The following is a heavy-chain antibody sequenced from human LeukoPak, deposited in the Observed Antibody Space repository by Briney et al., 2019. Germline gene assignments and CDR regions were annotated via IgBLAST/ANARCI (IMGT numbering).Heavy chain of an antibody. D-gene: IGHD2-8*01. CDR3: AKDPDCTSGICYTFFDY. CDR1: GLPFSNYA. CDR2: ISGSGGSP. J-gene: IGHJ4*02. V-gene: IGHV3-23*01. Sequence: PGGSLRLSCSASGLPFSNYAMSWVRQAPGKGLEWGSAISGSGGSPYYADSVKGRFTSSSDNSKNPLYLQMNSLRAEDPAVYYCAKDPDCTSGICYTFFDYWGQGTLVTVSS.